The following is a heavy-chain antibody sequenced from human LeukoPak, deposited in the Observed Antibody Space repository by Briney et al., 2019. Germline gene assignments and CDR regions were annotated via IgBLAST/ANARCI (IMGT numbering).Heavy chain of an antibody. D-gene: IGHD1-7*01. CDR2: IYYSGST. CDR3: AKDRGTVFLNYFDP. J-gene: IGHJ5*02. V-gene: IGHV4-59*01. CDR1: GGSISSYY. Sequence: SETLSLTCTVSGGSISSYYWSWIRQPPGKGLEWIGYIYYSGSTNYNPSLKSRVTISVDTSKNQFSLKLSSVTAADTAVYYCAKDRGTVFLNYFDPWGQGTPVTVSS.